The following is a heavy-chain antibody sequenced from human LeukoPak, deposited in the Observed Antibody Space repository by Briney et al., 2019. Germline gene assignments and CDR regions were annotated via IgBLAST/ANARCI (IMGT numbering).Heavy chain of an antibody. V-gene: IGHV4-34*01. CDR3: AREPTYYYDSSGSDY. CDR1: GGSFSGYY. Sequence: PSETLSLTCAVYGGSFSGYYWSWIRQPPGKGLEWIGEINHSGSTNYNPSLKSRVTISVDTSKNQFSLKLSSVTAADTAVYYCAREPTYYYDSSGSDYWGRGTLVTVSS. D-gene: IGHD3-22*01. CDR2: INHSGST. J-gene: IGHJ4*02.